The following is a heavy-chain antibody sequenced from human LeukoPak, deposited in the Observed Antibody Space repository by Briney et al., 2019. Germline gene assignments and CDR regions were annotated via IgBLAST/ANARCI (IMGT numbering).Heavy chain of an antibody. CDR3: ARLRDAYPDY. Sequence: GESLKTSCRSSGYRFTNYWIGWVRQMPGKGLEWMGIIYPGDSDTRYSPSFQGQVTISTDKSISTAYLQWSSLKASDTAMYYCARLRDAYPDYWGQGTLITVSS. CDR2: IYPGDSDT. D-gene: IGHD5-24*01. CDR1: GYRFTNYW. V-gene: IGHV5-51*01. J-gene: IGHJ4*02.